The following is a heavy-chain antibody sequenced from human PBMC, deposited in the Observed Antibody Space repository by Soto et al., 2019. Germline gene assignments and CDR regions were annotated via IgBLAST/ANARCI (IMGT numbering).Heavy chain of an antibody. CDR1: GGSISSYH. Sequence: SETLSLTCTVSGGSISSYHWSWIRQPPGKGLEWIGYIYYSGSTNYNPSLKSRVTISVDTSKNQFSLKLSSVTAADTAVYYCARASAAAGRLFDYWGQGTLVTVSS. CDR2: IYYSGST. J-gene: IGHJ4*02. D-gene: IGHD6-13*01. CDR3: ARASAAAGRLFDY. V-gene: IGHV4-59*01.